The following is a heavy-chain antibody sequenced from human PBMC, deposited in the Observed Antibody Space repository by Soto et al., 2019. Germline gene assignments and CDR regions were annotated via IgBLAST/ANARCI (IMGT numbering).Heavy chain of an antibody. D-gene: IGHD1-26*01. V-gene: IGHV4-61*01. CDR3: ASYRSRFGGRYAIFDY. Sequence: KASETLSLTCTVSGGSVSSGSYYWSWIRQPPGKGLEWIGYIYYSGSTNYNPSLKSRVTISVDTSKNQFSLKLSSVTAADTAVYYCASYRSRFGGRYAIFDYWGQGTLVTVSS. CDR2: IYYSGST. CDR1: GGSVSSGSYY. J-gene: IGHJ4*02.